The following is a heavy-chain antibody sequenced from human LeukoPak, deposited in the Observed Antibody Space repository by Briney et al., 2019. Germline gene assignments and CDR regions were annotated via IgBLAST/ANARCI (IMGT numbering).Heavy chain of an antibody. CDR1: GFTFSSYA. V-gene: IGHV3-23*01. D-gene: IGHD2-2*01. J-gene: IGHJ4*02. CDR3: AKNSNQDIVVVPAAISFGY. Sequence: GGSLRLSCAASGFTFSSYAMSWVRQAPGKGLEWVSAISGSGGSTYYADSVKGRFTISRDNSKNTLYLQMNSLRAEDTAVYYCAKNSNQDIVVVPAAISFGYWGQGTLVTVSS. CDR2: ISGSGGST.